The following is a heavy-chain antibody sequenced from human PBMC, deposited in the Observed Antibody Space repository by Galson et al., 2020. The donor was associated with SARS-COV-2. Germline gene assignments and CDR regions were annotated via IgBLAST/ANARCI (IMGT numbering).Heavy chain of an antibody. D-gene: IGHD2-21*01. V-gene: IGHV3-48*01. CDR1: GFTFSSYP. Sequence: GSLRLSCAASGFTFSSYPMNWVRQAPGKGLEWVSYISSGSSSIYYADSVKGRFTISRDNAKNSLYLQMNSLRAEDTALYYCARDLVYCGGDCYRSFGYWGQGTLVTVSS. CDR2: ISSGSSSI. CDR3: ARDLVYCGGDCYRSFGY. J-gene: IGHJ4*02.